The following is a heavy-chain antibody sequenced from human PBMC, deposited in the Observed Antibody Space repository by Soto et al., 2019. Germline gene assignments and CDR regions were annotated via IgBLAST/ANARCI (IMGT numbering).Heavy chain of an antibody. D-gene: IGHD6-19*01. V-gene: IGHV4-39*01. CDR1: GGSIRSISDY. CDR3: VRTGSGWYGGLYYFDY. CDR2: IYYSGST. Sequence: SETHPLTCTVSGGSIRSISDYWGWIRQPPGKGLEWIGSIYYSGSTYYNPPLKSRVTISVDTSKNQFSLKLSSVTAADTAVYYCVRTGSGWYGGLYYFDYWGQGTLVTGSS. J-gene: IGHJ4*02.